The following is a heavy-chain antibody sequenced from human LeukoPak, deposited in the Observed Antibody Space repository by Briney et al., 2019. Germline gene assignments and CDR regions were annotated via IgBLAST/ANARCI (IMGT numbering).Heavy chain of an antibody. Sequence: GGSLRLSCAASGFTFSSYGMHWVRQAPGKGLEWVAFIRNDGSNKHYADSVKGRVTISRDNSKNSLYLQMNSLRTEDTALYYCAKDIRRLLKGGSGSYLDYWGQGTLVTVSS. V-gene: IGHV3-30*02. CDR3: AKDIRRLLKGGSGSYLDY. CDR1: GFTFSSYG. J-gene: IGHJ4*02. CDR2: IRNDGSNK. D-gene: IGHD3-10*01.